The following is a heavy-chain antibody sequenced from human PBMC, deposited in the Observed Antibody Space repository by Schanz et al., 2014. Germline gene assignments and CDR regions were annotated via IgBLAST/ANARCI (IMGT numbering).Heavy chain of an antibody. CDR3: AKTPREYCNYDNCPNWFDS. Sequence: EVQLLESGGGLVQPGGSLRLSCAASGFTFSSYAMSWVRQAPGKGLEWVSAISGSGGSTYYADSVKGRFTISRDNSKNTLYLQMNSLRAEDTAVYYCAKTPREYCNYDNCPNWFDSWGQGTLVTVSP. D-gene: IGHD2-15*01. CDR2: ISGSGGST. CDR1: GFTFSSYA. V-gene: IGHV3-23*01. J-gene: IGHJ5*01.